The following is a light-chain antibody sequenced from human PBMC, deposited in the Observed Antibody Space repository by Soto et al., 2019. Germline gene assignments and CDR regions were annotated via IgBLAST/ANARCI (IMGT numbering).Light chain of an antibody. CDR1: SSNIGAGYD. CDR3: QSYDSSLSGSV. J-gene: IGLJ2*01. CDR2: GDN. V-gene: IGLV1-40*01. Sequence: QSVLTQPPSVSGAPGQGVTISCTGSSSNIGAGYDVHWYQRFPGTAPKLLIYGDNNRPSGVPDRFSGSKSGTSASLAITGLQAEDEADYFCQSYDSSLSGSVFGGGTKLTVL.